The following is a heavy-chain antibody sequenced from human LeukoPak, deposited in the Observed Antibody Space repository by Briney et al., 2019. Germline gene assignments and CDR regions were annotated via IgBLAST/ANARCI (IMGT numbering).Heavy chain of an antibody. D-gene: IGHD6-13*01. J-gene: IGHJ4*02. Sequence: GTLSLTCAVSGGSVSHSNWWTWVRQSPGKGLEWIGEVHPSEGTNYNPSLKSRVTISLDKSKNQFSLELNSVTAADTAVYYCARKRAAAAGTSYYFDYWGQGTLVTVSS. CDR1: GGSVSHSNW. CDR3: ARKRAAAAGTSYYFDY. CDR2: VHPSEGT. V-gene: IGHV4-4*02.